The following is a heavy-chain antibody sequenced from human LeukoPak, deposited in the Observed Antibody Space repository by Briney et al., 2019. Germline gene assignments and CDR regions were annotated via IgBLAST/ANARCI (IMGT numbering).Heavy chain of an antibody. CDR1: GYTFTGYY. D-gene: IGHD6-13*01. V-gene: IGHV1-2*02. CDR2: INPNSGGT. CDR3: ASAGSSSRWVNDY. J-gene: IGHJ4*02. Sequence: ASVKVSCKASGYTFTGYYMHWVRQAPGQGLEWMGWINPNSGGTNYAQKFQGRVTMTRDTSINTAYMELSRLTSDDTAVYYCASAGSSSRWVNDYWGQGTLVTVSS.